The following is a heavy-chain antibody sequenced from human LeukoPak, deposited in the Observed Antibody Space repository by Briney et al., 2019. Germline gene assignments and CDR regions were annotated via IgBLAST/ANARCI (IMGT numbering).Heavy chain of an antibody. V-gene: IGHV1-8*01. CDR3: ARGHGYDFWSGYLNYYYYMDV. D-gene: IGHD3-3*01. CDR1: GYTFTSYD. Sequence: ASVKVSCKASGYTFTSYDINWVRQATGQGLEWMGWMNPNSGNTGYAQKFQGRATMTRNTSISTAYMELSSLRSGDTAVYYCARGHGYDFWSGYLNYYYYMDVWGKGTTVTVSS. CDR2: MNPNSGNT. J-gene: IGHJ6*03.